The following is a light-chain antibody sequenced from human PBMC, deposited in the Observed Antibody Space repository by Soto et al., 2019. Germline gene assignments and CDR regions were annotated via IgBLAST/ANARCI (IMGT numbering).Light chain of an antibody. CDR2: DAS. J-gene: IGKJ1*01. CDR1: QSVTTF. V-gene: IGKV3-11*01. Sequence: EIVLTQSPATLSLSPGERATLSCRASQSVTTFLAWYQQKPGQAPRLLISDASDRATGIPARFSGSGSGTDFTLTISSLESEDFAAYYCQQRSNWPWTFGQGTKVEI. CDR3: QQRSNWPWT.